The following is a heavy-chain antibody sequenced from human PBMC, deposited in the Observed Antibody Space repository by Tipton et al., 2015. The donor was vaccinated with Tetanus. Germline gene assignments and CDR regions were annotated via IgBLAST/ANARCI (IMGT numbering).Heavy chain of an antibody. CDR3: ARENGGYDYYYYYGMDV. D-gene: IGHD5-12*01. CDR2: ISSGDTYI. J-gene: IGHJ6*02. Sequence: SLRLSCAASGFTFNTYSMSWVRQAPGKGLEWVSLISSGDTYIHYADSVKGRFTISRDNAKNSVYLQMNSLRVDDTAMYFCARENGGYDYYYYYGMDVWGQGTTVTVSS. CDR1: GFTFNTYS. V-gene: IGHV3-21*01.